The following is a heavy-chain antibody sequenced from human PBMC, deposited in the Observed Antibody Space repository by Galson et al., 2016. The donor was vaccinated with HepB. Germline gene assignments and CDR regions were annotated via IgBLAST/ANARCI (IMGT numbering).Heavy chain of an antibody. J-gene: IGHJ4*02. Sequence: SLRLSCAASGFTFSSYGMHWVRQAPGKGLEWVAVASYDGSNNYYPDSVKDQFTVSRDNSKNTLYLQMNSLRTEDTAVYYCARDANLAYCRGDCYWFDYWGPGTLVTVSS. D-gene: IGHD2-21*02. CDR3: ARDANLAYCRGDCYWFDY. CDR1: GFTFSSYG. CDR2: ASYDGSNN. V-gene: IGHV3-30-3*01.